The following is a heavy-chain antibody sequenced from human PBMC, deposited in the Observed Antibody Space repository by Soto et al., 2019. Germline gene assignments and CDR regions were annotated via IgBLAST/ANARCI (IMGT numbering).Heavy chain of an antibody. CDR2: IYYSGST. CDR1: VGPTGVGVSS. CDR3: ARDQWELLHFDY. D-gene: IGHD1-26*01. V-gene: IGHV4-30-4*01. Sequence: TFSLPGTASVGPTGVGVSSGGGSAQPPGKGLEWIGYIYYSGSTYYNPSLKSRVTISVDTSKNQFSLKLSSVTAADTAVYYCARDQWELLHFDYWGQGTLVTVSS. J-gene: IGHJ4*02.